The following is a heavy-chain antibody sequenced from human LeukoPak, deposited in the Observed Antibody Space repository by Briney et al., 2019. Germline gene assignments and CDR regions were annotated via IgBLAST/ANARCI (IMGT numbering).Heavy chain of an antibody. V-gene: IGHV3-7*01. CDR3: ARDQNFYDTTGEGYFQH. Sequence: GGSLRLSCAASGFNFGTFWMSWVRQAPGRGLEWVAKINQDGSVRDYVDSVKGRFTISRDNANNFLHLQMNSLRADDAAVYYCARDQNFYDTTGEGYFQHWGQGTLSPSPQ. D-gene: IGHD3-22*01. J-gene: IGHJ1*01. CDR2: INQDGSVR. CDR1: GFNFGTFW.